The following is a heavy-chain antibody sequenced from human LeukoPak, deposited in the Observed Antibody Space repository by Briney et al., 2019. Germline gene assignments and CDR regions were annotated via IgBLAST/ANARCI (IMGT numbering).Heavy chain of an antibody. CDR1: GITLSNYG. Sequence: PGGSLRLSCAVSGITLSNYGMSWVRQAPGKGLEWVAGIGGSGGGTTSADSVKGRFLISRDNSNNTLYLKMNSLTGEDTAVYFCAKRGVVTRLFLVGFHKEAYYFDSWGQGALVTVSS. J-gene: IGHJ4*02. D-gene: IGHD3-10*01. V-gene: IGHV3-23*01. CDR3: AKRGVVTRLFLVGFHKEAYYFDS. CDR2: IGGSGGGT.